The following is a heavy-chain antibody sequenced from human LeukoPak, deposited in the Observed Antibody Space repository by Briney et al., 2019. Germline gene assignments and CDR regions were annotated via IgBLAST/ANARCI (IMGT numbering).Heavy chain of an antibody. CDR3: AREAVPAAILWFDP. CDR2: IYTSGST. D-gene: IGHD2-2*01. CDR1: GGSISSYY. J-gene: IGHJ5*02. V-gene: IGHV4-4*07. Sequence: SETLSLTCTVPGGSISSYYWSWIRHPAGKGLEWIGRIYTSGSTNYNPSLKSRVTMSIATSKNQFFLKLSSVTAADTAVYYCAREAVPAAILWFDPWGQGTLVTVSS.